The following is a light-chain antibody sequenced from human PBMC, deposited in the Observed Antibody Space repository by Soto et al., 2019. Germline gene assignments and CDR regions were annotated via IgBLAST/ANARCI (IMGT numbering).Light chain of an antibody. V-gene: IGKV3-11*01. CDR2: DAS. J-gene: IGKJ4*01. CDR3: QQRSSWPLT. CDR1: QSVSSY. Sequence: VLTQSPATLSLSPGERATLSCGASQSVSSYLAWYQQKPGQAPRLLIYDASNRATGIPARFSGSVSGTDFTLTISSLEPEDFAVYYCQQRSSWPLTVGGGTKVEIK.